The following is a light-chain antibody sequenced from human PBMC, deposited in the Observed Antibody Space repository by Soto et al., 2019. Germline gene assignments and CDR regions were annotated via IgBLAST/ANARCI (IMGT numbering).Light chain of an antibody. J-gene: IGKJ1*01. CDR3: QQYGYSSWT. CDR2: GAS. V-gene: IGKV3-20*01. Sequence: EVVMTQSPATLSVSPGERATLSCRASQRVSSNLAWYQQKPGQAPRLLIYGASNRATGIPDRFSGSGSGTDFTLTISRLEPGDFAVYYCQQYGYSSWTFGQGTKVDIK. CDR1: QRVSSN.